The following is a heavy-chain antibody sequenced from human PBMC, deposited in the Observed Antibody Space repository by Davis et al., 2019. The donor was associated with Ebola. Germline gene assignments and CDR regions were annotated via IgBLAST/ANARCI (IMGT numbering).Heavy chain of an antibody. CDR1: GFTFSDYY. CDR2: ISSSGSTI. D-gene: IGHD3-22*01. CDR3: ARDPYYYDSSGYLYYYYYGMDV. Sequence: PGGSLRLSCAASGFTFSDYYMSWIRQAPGKGLEWVSYISSSGSTIYYADSVKGRFTISRDNAKNSLYLQMNSLRAEDTAVYYCARDPYYYDSSGYLYYYYYGMDVWGQGTTVTVSS. J-gene: IGHJ6*02. V-gene: IGHV3-11*04.